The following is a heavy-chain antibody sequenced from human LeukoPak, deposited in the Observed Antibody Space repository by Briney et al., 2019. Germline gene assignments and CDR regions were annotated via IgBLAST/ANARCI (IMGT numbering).Heavy chain of an antibody. V-gene: IGHV4-34*01. CDR2: INHSGST. Sequence: SETLSLTCAVYGGSFSSYYWSWIRQPPGKGLEWIGEINHSGSTNYNPSFKSRVTISVDKSKNQFSLKLSSVTAADTAVYYCARGEDYGDGPGWFDPWGQGTLVTVSS. J-gene: IGHJ5*02. CDR1: GGSFSSYY. D-gene: IGHD4-17*01. CDR3: ARGEDYGDGPGWFDP.